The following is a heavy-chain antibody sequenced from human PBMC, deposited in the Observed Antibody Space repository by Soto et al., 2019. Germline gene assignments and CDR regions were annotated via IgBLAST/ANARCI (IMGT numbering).Heavy chain of an antibody. Sequence: HPGGSLRLSCAASGFTFSSYGMHWVRQAPGKGLEWVAVIWYDGSNKYYADSVKGRFTISRDNSKNTLYLQMNSLRAEDTAVYYCARRAYYYYYMDVWGKGTTVTVSS. CDR2: IWYDGSNK. J-gene: IGHJ6*03. V-gene: IGHV3-33*01. CDR3: ARRAYYYYYMDV. CDR1: GFTFSSYG.